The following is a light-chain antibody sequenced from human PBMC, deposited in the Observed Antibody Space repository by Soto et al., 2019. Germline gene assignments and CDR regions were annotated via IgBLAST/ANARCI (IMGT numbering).Light chain of an antibody. J-gene: IGLJ1*01. CDR3: SSYAVTNMFV. CDR1: SSDVGGFNY. CDR2: EVN. Sequence: ALTQPPSASGSPGQSVTISCSGTSSDVGGFNYVSWYQQHPGRAPKVLIYEVNKRPSGVPDRFSGSKSGSTASLTVSGLQAEDEAEYYCSSYAVTNMFVFGKGTKVTVL. V-gene: IGLV2-8*01.